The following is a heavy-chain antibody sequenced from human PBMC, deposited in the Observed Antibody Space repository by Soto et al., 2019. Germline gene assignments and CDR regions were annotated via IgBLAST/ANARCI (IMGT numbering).Heavy chain of an antibody. CDR1: GFTFSTYC. D-gene: IGHD4-17*01. J-gene: IGHJ3*02. V-gene: IGHV3-7*01. CDR3: ARDHGARSPTMTLYNVAFDI. CDR2: IKEDGSDK. Sequence: GGSLRLSCVAYGFTFSTYCMNWVRQVPGKWLEWVANIKEDGSDKYYVESVKGRFTISRDNAKKSLYLQMDSLRAEDTAMYYCARDHGARSPTMTLYNVAFDIWGQGTKVTVSS.